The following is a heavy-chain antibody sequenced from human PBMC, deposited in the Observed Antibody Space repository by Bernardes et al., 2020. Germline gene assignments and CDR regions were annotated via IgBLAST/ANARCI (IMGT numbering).Heavy chain of an antibody. CDR3: AKDLAGVTTFDY. Sequence: GGSLRLSCAASGFTFSSSAMSWVRQAPGKGLEWVSAISGSGGSTYYADSVKGRFTISRDNSKNTLYLQMNSLRAEDTAVYYCAKDLAGVTTFDYWGQGTLVTGSS. CDR2: ISGSGGST. J-gene: IGHJ4*02. D-gene: IGHD4-17*01. V-gene: IGHV3-23*01. CDR1: GFTFSSSA.